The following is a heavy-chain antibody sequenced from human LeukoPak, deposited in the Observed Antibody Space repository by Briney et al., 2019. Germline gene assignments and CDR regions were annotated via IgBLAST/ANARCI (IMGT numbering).Heavy chain of an antibody. D-gene: IGHD6-13*01. CDR2: IKHNGGEK. Sequence: GGSLRLSCVASGFTFTDYFMSWVRQAPGKGLEWVASIKHNGGEKYYVDSVKGRFTISRDNAKNSLYLEMNSLRDEDTAVYYCARGRILYSSSWTDFDYWGQGTLVTVSS. J-gene: IGHJ4*02. CDR1: GFTFTDYF. V-gene: IGHV3-7*01. CDR3: ARGRILYSSSWTDFDY.